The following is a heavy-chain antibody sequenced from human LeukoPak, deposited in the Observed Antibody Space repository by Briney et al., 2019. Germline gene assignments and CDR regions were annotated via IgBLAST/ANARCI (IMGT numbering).Heavy chain of an antibody. D-gene: IGHD3-22*01. Sequence: ASVKVSCKASGYTFTSYGISWVRQAPGQGLEWMGWISAYNGNTNYAQKLQGRVTMTTDTSTSTAYMELRSLRSEDTAVYYCAAVSVPYYYDSSGYYPMGAFDIWGQGTMVTVSS. V-gene: IGHV1-18*01. J-gene: IGHJ3*02. CDR2: ISAYNGNT. CDR3: AAVSVPYYYDSSGYYPMGAFDI. CDR1: GYTFTSYG.